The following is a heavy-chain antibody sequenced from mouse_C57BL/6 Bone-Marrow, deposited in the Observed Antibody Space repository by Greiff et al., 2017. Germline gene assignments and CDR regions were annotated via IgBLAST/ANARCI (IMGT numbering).Heavy chain of an antibody. J-gene: IGHJ3*01. CDR1: GYTFTDYY. CDR2: IYPGSGNT. Sequence: QVQLQQSGPELVKPGASVMISCKASGYTFTDYYINWVKQRPGQGLERIGWIYPGSGNTKYNEKFKGKATLTVDTSSSTAYMQLNGLTSEDTAVYFCARDDYDGFAYWGQGTLVTVSA. CDR3: ARDDYDGFAY. V-gene: IGHV1-84*01. D-gene: IGHD2-4*01.